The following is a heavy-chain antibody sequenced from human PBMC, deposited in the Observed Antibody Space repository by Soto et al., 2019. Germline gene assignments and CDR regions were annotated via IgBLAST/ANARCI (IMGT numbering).Heavy chain of an antibody. J-gene: IGHJ5*02. Sequence: EVQLLESGGGLVQPGGSLRLSCAASGFTFSSYAMSWVRQAPGKGLEWVSGISASGAGTYYADSVKGRFTISRDNSKNTLYLQMNSLRAEDTALYYCAKTPGPSKIDPWGQGTLVTVSS. CDR1: GFTFSSYA. CDR3: AKTPGPSKIDP. CDR2: ISASGAGT. V-gene: IGHV3-23*01.